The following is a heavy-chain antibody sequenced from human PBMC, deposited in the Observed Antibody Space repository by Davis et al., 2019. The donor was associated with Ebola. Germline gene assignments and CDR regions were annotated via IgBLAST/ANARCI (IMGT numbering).Heavy chain of an antibody. Sequence: ASVKVSCKASGYTFTSYYMHWVRQAPGQGLEWMGIINPSGGSTSYAQKFQGRVTMTRDTSTSTVYMELRSLRSDDTAVYYCARDWRVGAMDYWGQGTLVTVSS. V-gene: IGHV1-46*01. CDR2: INPSGGST. D-gene: IGHD1-26*01. CDR3: ARDWRVGAMDY. CDR1: GYTFTSYY. J-gene: IGHJ4*02.